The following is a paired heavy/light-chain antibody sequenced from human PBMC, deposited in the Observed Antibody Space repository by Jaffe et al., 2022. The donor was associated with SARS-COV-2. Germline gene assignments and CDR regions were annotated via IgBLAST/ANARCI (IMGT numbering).Light chain of an antibody. J-gene: IGKJ2*01. V-gene: IGKV3-15*01. CDR3: QQYNNWPPAT. Sequence: EIVMTQSPATLSVSPGERATLSCRASQSVSSNLAWYQQKPGQAPRLLIYGASTRATGIPARFSGSGSGTEFTLTISSLQSEDFAVYYCQQYNNWPPATFGQGTKLEIK. CDR1: QSVSSN. CDR2: GAS.
Heavy chain of an antibody. V-gene: IGHV3-23*01. J-gene: IGHJ4*02. Sequence: EVQLLESGGGLVQPGGSLRLSCAASGFTFSSYAMSWVRQAPGKGLEWVSAISGSGGSTYYADSVKGRFTISRDNSKNTLYLQMNSLRAEDTAVYYCAKDGVRTMIVVVITPQLDYFDYWGQGTLVTVSS. CDR2: ISGSGGST. CDR3: AKDGVRTMIVVVITPQLDYFDY. CDR1: GFTFSSYA. D-gene: IGHD3-22*01.